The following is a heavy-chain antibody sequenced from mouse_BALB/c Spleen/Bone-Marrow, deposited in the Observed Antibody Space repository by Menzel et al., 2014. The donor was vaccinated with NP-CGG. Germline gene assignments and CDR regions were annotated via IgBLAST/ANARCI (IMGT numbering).Heavy chain of an antibody. V-gene: IGHV1-7*01. CDR2: INPTTDYT. J-gene: IGHJ2*01. CDR1: GYTFSTYW. CDR3: ARDVDY. Sequence: QVQLQQSGAELAKPGAAVKMSCKASGYTFSTYWMHRVKQRPGQGLEWIGYINPTTDYTEYNQKFKDEATLTADRSSSTAYMQLSSPTSEDSAAYYCARDVDYWGQGTTLTVSS.